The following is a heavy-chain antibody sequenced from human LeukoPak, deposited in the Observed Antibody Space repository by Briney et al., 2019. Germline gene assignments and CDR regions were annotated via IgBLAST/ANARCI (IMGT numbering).Heavy chain of an antibody. D-gene: IGHD3-3*01. CDR1: GGSISSYY. J-gene: IGHJ4*02. V-gene: IGHV4-59*01. Sequence: SETLSLTCTVSGGSISSYYWSWIRQPPGKRLEWIGYIYYSGSTNYNPSLKSRVTISVDTSKNQFSLKLSSVTAADTAVYYCARVLLPPSIFGVVTQYYFDYWGQGTLVTVSS. CDR3: ARVLLPPSIFGVVTQYYFDY. CDR2: IYYSGST.